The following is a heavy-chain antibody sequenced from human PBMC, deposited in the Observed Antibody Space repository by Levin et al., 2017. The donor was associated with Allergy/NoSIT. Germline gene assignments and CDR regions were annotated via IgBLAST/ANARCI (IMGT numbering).Heavy chain of an antibody. CDR2: ISWNSGSI. CDR1: GFTFDDYA. D-gene: IGHD6-6*01. Sequence: SLKISCAASGFTFDDYAMHWVRQAPGKGLEWVSGISWNSGSIGYADSVKGRFTISRDNAKNSLYLQMNSLRAEDTALYYCAKDPSSSPGAFDYWGQGTLVTVSS. J-gene: IGHJ4*02. CDR3: AKDPSSSPGAFDY. V-gene: IGHV3-9*01.